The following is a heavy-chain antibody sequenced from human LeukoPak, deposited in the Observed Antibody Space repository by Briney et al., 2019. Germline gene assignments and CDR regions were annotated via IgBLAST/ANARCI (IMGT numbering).Heavy chain of an antibody. Sequence: ASVKVSCKASGYTFTSYGISWVRQAPGQGLEWMGWISAYNGNTNYAQKLQGRVTMTTDTSTSTAYMELRSLRSDDTAVYYCAREYITMVRGVIDYWGQGTLVTVSS. CDR3: AREYITMVRGVIDY. D-gene: IGHD3-10*01. V-gene: IGHV1-18*01. CDR2: ISAYNGNT. CDR1: GYTFTSYG. J-gene: IGHJ4*02.